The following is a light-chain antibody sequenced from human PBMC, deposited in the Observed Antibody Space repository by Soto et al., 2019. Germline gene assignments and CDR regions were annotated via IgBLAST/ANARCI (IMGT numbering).Light chain of an antibody. V-gene: IGLV4-69*01. Sequence: QPVLTQSPSASASLGASVNLTCTLSSGHSSNAITWHQQQPEKGPRFLMKVDSDGSHIKGDGIPDRYSGSTSGAERYLTISSLQSEDEADYYCQTWGTGIRVFGGGTKVTVL. CDR3: QTWGTGIRV. CDR2: VDSDGSH. CDR1: SGHSSNA. J-gene: IGLJ3*02.